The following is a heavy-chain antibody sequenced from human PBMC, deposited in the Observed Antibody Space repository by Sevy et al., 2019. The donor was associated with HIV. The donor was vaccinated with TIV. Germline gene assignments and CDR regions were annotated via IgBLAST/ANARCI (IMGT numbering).Heavy chain of an antibody. V-gene: IGHV4-39*01. CDR3: ARLTRGSPRIVGASAIDY. J-gene: IGHJ4*02. D-gene: IGHD1-26*01. Sequence: SETLSLTCTVSGGSISSSSYYWGWIRQPPGKGLEWIGSIYYSGSTYYNPSLKSRVTISVDTSKNQFSLKLSSVTAADTAVYYCARLTRGSPRIVGASAIDYWGQGTLVTVSS. CDR2: IYYSGST. CDR1: GGSISSSSYY.